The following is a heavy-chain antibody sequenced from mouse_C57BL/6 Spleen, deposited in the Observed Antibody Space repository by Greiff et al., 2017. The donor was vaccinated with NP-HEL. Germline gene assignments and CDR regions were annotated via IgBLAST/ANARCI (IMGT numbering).Heavy chain of an antibody. CDR1: GYTFTSYG. J-gene: IGHJ2*01. D-gene: IGHD3-2*02. CDR3: ARGEEQLRPIFDY. Sequence: QVQLKESGAELARPGASVKLSCKASGYTFTSYGISWVKQRTGQGLEWIGEIYPRSGNTYYNEKFKGKATLTADKSSSTAYMELRSLTSEDSAVYFCARGEEQLRPIFDYWGQGTTLTVSS. V-gene: IGHV1-81*01. CDR2: IYPRSGNT.